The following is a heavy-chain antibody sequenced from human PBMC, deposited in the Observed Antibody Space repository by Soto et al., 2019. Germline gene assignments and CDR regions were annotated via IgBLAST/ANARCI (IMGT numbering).Heavy chain of an antibody. CDR1: GGSISTVDYW. D-gene: IGHD7-27*01. Sequence: QVQLQESGPGLVKPSQTLSLTCTVSGGSISTVDYWWSWIRQSPDMGLEWIGHIYDGGGTYNNPSLESRVTMAVDTSKSQLSLTLSSVSAADTAVYYCARGPSGDKVYSWGQGTLVTVSS. V-gene: IGHV4-30-4*01. CDR3: ARGPSGDKVYS. J-gene: IGHJ4*02. CDR2: IYDGGGT.